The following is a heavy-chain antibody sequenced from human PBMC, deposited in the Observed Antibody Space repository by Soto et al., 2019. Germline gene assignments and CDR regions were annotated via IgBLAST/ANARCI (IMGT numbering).Heavy chain of an antibody. Sequence: PSETLSLTCTVSGGSISSSSYYWGWIRQPPGKGLEWIGSIYYSGSTNYNPSLKSRVTISVDTSKNQFSLKLSSVTAADTAVYYCARRVVRGVRNWFEPWGQGTLVTVSS. J-gene: IGHJ5*02. V-gene: IGHV4-39*07. CDR3: ARRVVRGVRNWFEP. D-gene: IGHD3-10*01. CDR2: IYYSGST. CDR1: GGSISSSSYY.